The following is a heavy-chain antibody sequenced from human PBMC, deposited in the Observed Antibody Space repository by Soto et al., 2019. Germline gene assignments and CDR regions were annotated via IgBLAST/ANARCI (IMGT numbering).Heavy chain of an antibody. CDR3: ASSSSSSEFDY. CDR1: GYTFTSYY. V-gene: IGHV1-46*03. J-gene: IGHJ4*02. D-gene: IGHD6-6*01. Sequence: ASVKVSCKASGYTFTSYYMHRVRQAPGQGLEWMGIINPSGGSTSYAQKFQGRVTMTRDTSTSTVYMELSSLRSEDTAVYYCASSSSSSEFDYWGQGTLVTVSS. CDR2: INPSGGST.